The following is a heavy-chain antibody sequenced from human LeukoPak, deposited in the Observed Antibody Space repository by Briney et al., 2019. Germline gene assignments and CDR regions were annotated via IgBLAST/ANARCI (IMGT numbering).Heavy chain of an antibody. J-gene: IGHJ6*02. D-gene: IGHD2-2*01. CDR2: IYPGDSDT. CDR1: GYSFTSYW. V-gene: IGHV5-51*01. CDR3: ARHGLGYCSSTSCSGYYYYGMDV. Sequence: GESLKISCKGSGYSFTSYWIGWVRQMPGKGLEWMGIIYPGDSDTRYSPSFQGQVTISADKSISTAYLQWSSLKASDTAMYYCARHGLGYCSSTSCSGYYYYGMDVWGQGTTVTVSS.